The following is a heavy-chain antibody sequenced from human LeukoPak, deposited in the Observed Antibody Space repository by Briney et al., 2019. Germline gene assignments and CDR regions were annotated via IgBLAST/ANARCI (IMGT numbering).Heavy chain of an antibody. J-gene: IGHJ6*03. D-gene: IGHD3-3*01. CDR3: ARDTIMSGRPSYYYYYYMDV. V-gene: IGHV1-69*05. CDR1: GGTFSSYA. CDR2: IIPIFGTA. Sequence: SVKVSCKASGGTFSSYAISWVRQAPGQGLEWMGGIIPIFGTANYAQKFQGRVTITTDESTSSAYMELSSLRSEDTAVYYCARDTIMSGRPSYYYYYYMDVWGKGTTVTVSS.